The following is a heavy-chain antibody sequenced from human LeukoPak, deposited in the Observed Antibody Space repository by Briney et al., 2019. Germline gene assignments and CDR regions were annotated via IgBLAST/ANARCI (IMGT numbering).Heavy chain of an antibody. CDR2: INSDGTST. CDR1: GFAFSGYW. D-gene: IGHD1-26*01. CDR3: ARSGRGGAFDI. Sequence: GESLRLSCAASGFAFSGYWMHWVRQAPGKGLVWVSRINSDGTSTNYADSVRGRFTISRDNAKNTVYLQMNSLRAEDTAVYYCARSGRGGAFDIWGQGTMVTVSS. V-gene: IGHV3-74*01. J-gene: IGHJ3*02.